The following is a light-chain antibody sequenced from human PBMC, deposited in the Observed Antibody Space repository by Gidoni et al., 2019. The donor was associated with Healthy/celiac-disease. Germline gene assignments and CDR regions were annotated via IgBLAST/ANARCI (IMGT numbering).Light chain of an antibody. V-gene: IGKV1-39*01. CDR1: QRISSY. CDR3: QQSYSTPYT. CDR2: AAS. J-gene: IGKJ2*01. Sequence: DIQMTQSPSSLSASVGDRVTITCRASQRISSYLNWYRQKPGKAPKLLIYAASSLQSGVPSRFSGSGSGTDFTLTISSLQPEDFATYYCQQSYSTPYTFGQXTKLEIK.